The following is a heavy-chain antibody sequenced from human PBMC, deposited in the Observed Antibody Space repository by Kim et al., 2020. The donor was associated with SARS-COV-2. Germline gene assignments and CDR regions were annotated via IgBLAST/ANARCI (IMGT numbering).Heavy chain of an antibody. Sequence: GGSLRLSCAASGFTFSNYWMTWVRQAPGKGLEWVANIKQDGSEKYYVDSVKGRFTISRDNAKNSLCLQMNSLRAEDTALYYCARGSGAAAGTGGGYWGQGTLVTVSS. V-gene: IGHV3-7*03. CDR2: IKQDGSEK. D-gene: IGHD6-13*01. CDR1: GFTFSNYW. J-gene: IGHJ4*02. CDR3: ARGSGAAAGTGGGY.